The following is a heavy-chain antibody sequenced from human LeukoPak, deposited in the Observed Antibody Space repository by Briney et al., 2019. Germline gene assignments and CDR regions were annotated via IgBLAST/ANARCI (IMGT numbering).Heavy chain of an antibody. D-gene: IGHD5-24*01. Sequence: GGSLRLSCAASGFTFSSYAMTWVRQAPGKGLEWVSVIYSGGCTYYADSVKGRFTISRHNSKNTLYLQMNSLRAEDTAVYYCASLRRDGYNNYFDHWGQGTLVTVSS. CDR1: GFTFSSYA. V-gene: IGHV3-53*04. CDR2: IYSGGCT. CDR3: ASLRRDGYNNYFDH. J-gene: IGHJ4*02.